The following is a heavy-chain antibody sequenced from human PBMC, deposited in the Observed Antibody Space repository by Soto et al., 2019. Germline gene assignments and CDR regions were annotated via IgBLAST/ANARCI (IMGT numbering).Heavy chain of an antibody. CDR1: NYSISSGYH. Sequence: SETLSLTCIVSNYSISSGYHWGWIRQPPGKGLEGIGTIYQSGNTYQNPSLKSRVILSIDTSKNQFSLNLRNVTAADTAVYYCVRGKVNFDFWGKGILVTVSS. J-gene: IGHJ4*02. V-gene: IGHV4-38-2*02. CDR2: IYQSGNT. CDR3: VRGKVNFDF.